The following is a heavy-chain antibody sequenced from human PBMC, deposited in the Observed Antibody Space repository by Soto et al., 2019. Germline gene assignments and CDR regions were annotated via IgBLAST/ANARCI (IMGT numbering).Heavy chain of an antibody. Sequence: PGGSLRLSCAASGFTFSSYAMHWVRQAPGKGLEWVAVISYDGSNKYYADSVKGRFTISRDNSKNTLYLQMNSLRAEDTAVYYCARGLPIVVVVAATPPWFDPWGQGTLVTVSS. J-gene: IGHJ5*02. CDR1: GFTFSSYA. CDR3: ARGLPIVVVVAATPPWFDP. CDR2: ISYDGSNK. D-gene: IGHD2-15*01. V-gene: IGHV3-30-3*01.